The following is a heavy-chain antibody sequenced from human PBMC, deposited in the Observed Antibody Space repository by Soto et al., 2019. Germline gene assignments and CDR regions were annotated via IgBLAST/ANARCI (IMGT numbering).Heavy chain of an antibody. Sequence: SETLSLTCTVSGGSVSSGSYYWSWIRQPPGKGLEWIGYIYYSGSTNYNPSLKSRVTISVDTSKNQFSLTLSSVTAADTAVYYCARRGARGFGELFGYYYYGMDVWGQGTTVTVSS. V-gene: IGHV4-61*01. CDR3: ARRGARGFGELFGYYYYGMDV. CDR1: GGSVSSGSYY. CDR2: IYYSGST. J-gene: IGHJ6*02. D-gene: IGHD3-10*01.